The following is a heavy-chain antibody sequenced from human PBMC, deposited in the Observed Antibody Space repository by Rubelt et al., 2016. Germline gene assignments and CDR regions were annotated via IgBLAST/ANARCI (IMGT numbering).Heavy chain of an antibody. CDR3: ARDRAGSSSWYPVFGAFDI. V-gene: IGHV3-33*01. Sequence: QVQLVESGGGVVQPGRSLRLSCAASGFTFSSYGMHWVRQAPGKGLEWVAVMWYDGSNKYYADSVKGRFTISRDNSKNTLYLQMNGLRAEDTAVYYCARDRAGSSSWYPVFGAFDIWGQGTMVTVSS. CDR1: GFTFSSYG. CDR2: MWYDGSNK. J-gene: IGHJ3*02. D-gene: IGHD6-13*01.